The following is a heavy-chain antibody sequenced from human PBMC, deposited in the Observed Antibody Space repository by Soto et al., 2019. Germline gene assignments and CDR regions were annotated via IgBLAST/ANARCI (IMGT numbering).Heavy chain of an antibody. CDR2: IYYSGST. V-gene: IGHV4-39*01. J-gene: IGHJ6*02. Sequence: SSETLSLTCTVSGGSISSSSYYWGWIRQPPGKGLEWIGSIYYSGSTYYNPSLKSRVTISVDTSKNQFSLKLSSVTAADTAVYYCAGGGYYYYGMDVWGQGTTVTVSS. CDR3: AGGGYYYYGMDV. CDR1: GGSISSSSYY. D-gene: IGHD3-16*01.